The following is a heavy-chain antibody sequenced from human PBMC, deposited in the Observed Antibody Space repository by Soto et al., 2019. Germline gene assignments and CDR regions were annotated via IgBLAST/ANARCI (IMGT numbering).Heavy chain of an antibody. D-gene: IGHD4-17*01. J-gene: IGHJ6*02. CDR2: ISYEGSNR. V-gene: IGHV3-30*18. CDR3: AKDYGDYNFNYGMDV. Sequence: GGSRRLSCAASGFRFSAYAMHWVRQAPGKGLEWVAVISYEGSNRFYADSVKGRFTVSRDNSKNMVYLQMNSLRGEDTAVFYCAKDYGDYNFNYGMDVWGQGTTVTVSS. CDR1: GFRFSAYA.